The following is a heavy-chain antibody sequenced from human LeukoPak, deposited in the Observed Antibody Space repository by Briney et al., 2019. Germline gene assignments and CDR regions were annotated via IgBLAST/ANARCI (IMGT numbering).Heavy chain of an antibody. CDR1: GGSISSSSYY. V-gene: IGHV4-39*01. CDR3: ARLPNYDFWSGYPHYFDY. D-gene: IGHD3-3*01. Sequence: SETLSLTCTVSGGSISSSSYYWGWIRQPPGKGLEWIGSIYYSGSTYYNPSLKIRVTISVDTSKNQFSLKLSSVTAADTAVYYCARLPNYDFWSGYPHYFDYWGQGTLVTVSS. CDR2: IYYSGST. J-gene: IGHJ4*02.